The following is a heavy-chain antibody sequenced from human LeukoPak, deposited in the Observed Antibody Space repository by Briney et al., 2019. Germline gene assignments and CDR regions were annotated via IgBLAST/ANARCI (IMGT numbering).Heavy chain of an antibody. CDR2: IYYSGSS. CDR3: ARGGWLQYLSYDY. V-gene: IGHV4-59*01. J-gene: IGHJ4*02. Sequence: SSETLSLTCTVSGGSISSYYWSWIRQSPGKGLEWIGYIYYSGSSSYNPSLKSRVTISVDTSKNQFSLRLNSVTAADTAVYYCARGGWLQYLSYDYWGQGTLVTVSS. D-gene: IGHD4-11*01. CDR1: GGSISSYY.